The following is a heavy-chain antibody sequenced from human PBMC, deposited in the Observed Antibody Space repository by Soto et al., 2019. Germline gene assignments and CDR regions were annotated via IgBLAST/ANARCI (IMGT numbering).Heavy chain of an antibody. CDR2: ISAGGGST. J-gene: IGHJ6*03. CDR3: AKGGGRGNYYYMDV. Sequence: EVQLLESGGGLVQPGGSLRLSCAASGFTFSSYAMSWVRQAPGKGLEWVSAISAGGGSTYYADSVKGRVTISRDNSKYTLYLHMNSLRAEDTAVYYCAKGGGRGNYYYMDVWGKGTTVTVSS. V-gene: IGHV3-23*01. CDR1: GFTFSSYA. D-gene: IGHD3-16*01.